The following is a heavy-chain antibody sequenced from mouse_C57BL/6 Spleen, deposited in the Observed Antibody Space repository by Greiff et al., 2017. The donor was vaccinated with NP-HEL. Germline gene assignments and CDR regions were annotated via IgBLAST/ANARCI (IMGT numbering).Heavy chain of an antibody. CDR1: GFTFSSYA. Sequence: EVMLVESGEGLVKPGGSLKLSCAASGFTFSSYAMSWVRQTPEKRLEWVAYISSGGDYIYYADTVKGRFTISRDNARNTLYLQMSSLKSEDTAMYYCTRDPPYGNFDYWGKGTTLTVSS. V-gene: IGHV5-9-1*02. CDR3: TRDPPYGNFDY. J-gene: IGHJ2*01. CDR2: ISSGGDYI. D-gene: IGHD2-1*01.